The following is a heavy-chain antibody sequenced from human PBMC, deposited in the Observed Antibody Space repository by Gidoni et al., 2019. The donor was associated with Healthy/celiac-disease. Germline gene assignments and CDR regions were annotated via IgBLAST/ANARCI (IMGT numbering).Heavy chain of an antibody. Sequence: QVQLVESGGGVVQPGRSLRLSCAASGFTFSSYGMHRVRQAPGKGLEGVAVIWYDGSNKYYADSVKGRFTISRDNSKNTLYLQMNSLRAEDTAVYYCARDHYSSSWYVNAIDYWGQGTLVTVSS. CDR3: ARDHYSSSWYVNAIDY. D-gene: IGHD6-13*01. CDR1: GFTFSSYG. V-gene: IGHV3-33*01. J-gene: IGHJ4*02. CDR2: IWYDGSNK.